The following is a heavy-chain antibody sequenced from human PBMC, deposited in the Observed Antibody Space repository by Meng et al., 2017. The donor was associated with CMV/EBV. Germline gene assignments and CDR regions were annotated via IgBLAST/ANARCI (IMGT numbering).Heavy chain of an antibody. D-gene: IGHD1-26*01. CDR2: IRHDGSNK. Sequence: GESLKISRTASGFTFDYYGMHWVRQAPGKGLEWVAFIRHDGSNKFYRDSVRGRFTISRDNSKNTLYLQMSSLRPEETAIYYCARGDSGGYRYYGMDVWGQGTTVTVSS. J-gene: IGHJ6*02. V-gene: IGHV3-30*02. CDR3: ARGDSGGYRYYGMDV. CDR1: GFTFDYYG.